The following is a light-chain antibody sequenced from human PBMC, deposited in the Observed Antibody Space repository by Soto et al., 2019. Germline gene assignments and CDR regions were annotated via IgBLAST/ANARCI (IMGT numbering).Light chain of an antibody. V-gene: IGLV2-14*01. CDR3: SSYTSSSTRV. CDR2: EVS. CDR1: SCDVGGYNY. Sequence: QSALTQPASVSGSPGQSITISCTGTSCDVGGYNYVSWYQQHPGKAPKLMIYEVSNRPSGVSNRFSGSKSGNTASLTISGLQAEDEAYYYCSSYTSSSTRVFGGGTKLTVL. J-gene: IGLJ3*02.